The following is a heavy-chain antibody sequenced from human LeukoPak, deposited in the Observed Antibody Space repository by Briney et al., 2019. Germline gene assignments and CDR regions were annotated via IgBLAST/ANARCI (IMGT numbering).Heavy chain of an antibody. V-gene: IGHV1-69*13. CDR1: GGTFSSYA. Sequence: GASVKVSCKASGGTFSSYAISWVRQAPGQGLEWMGGIIPTFGTANYAQKFQGRVTITADESTSTAYMELSSLRSEDTAVYYCARDTYCSGGSCYTPYNWFDPWGQGTLVTVSS. CDR3: ARDTYCSGGSCYTPYNWFDP. CDR2: IIPTFGTA. D-gene: IGHD2-15*01. J-gene: IGHJ5*02.